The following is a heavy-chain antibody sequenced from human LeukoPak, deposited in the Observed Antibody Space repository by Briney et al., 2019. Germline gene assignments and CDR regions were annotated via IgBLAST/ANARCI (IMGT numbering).Heavy chain of an antibody. V-gene: IGHV3-33*01. Sequence: GGSLRLSCAASGITFSASGMHWVRQAPGKGLEWVAMIWSDGSNQYYADSVKGRFTISRDNSKNTVYLQMDSLRAEGTAIYFCARDKGTRALDYWGQGVLVTVSS. CDR3: ARDKGTRALDY. CDR1: GITFSASG. CDR2: IWSDGSNQ. J-gene: IGHJ4*02. D-gene: IGHD1-1*01.